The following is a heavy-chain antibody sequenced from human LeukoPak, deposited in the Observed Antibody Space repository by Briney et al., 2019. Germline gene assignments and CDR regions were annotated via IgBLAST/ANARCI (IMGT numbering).Heavy chain of an antibody. CDR2: ISSSSSTI. V-gene: IGHV3-48*02. D-gene: IGHD1-26*01. J-gene: IGHJ4*02. CDR3: ARAETWELLPFDY. CDR1: GFTFSSYS. Sequence: GGSLRLSCAASGFTFSSYSMTWVRQAPGKGLEWVSYISSSSSTICYADSVKGRFTISRDNAKNSLYLQMNSLRDEDTAVYYCARAETWELLPFDYWGQGTLVTVSS.